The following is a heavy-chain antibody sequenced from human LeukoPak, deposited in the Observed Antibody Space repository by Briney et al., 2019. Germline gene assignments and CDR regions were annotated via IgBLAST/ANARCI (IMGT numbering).Heavy chain of an antibody. Sequence: GGSLRLSCAASGFTFSSYWMSWVRQAPGKGLEWVANIKQDGSEKYYVDSVKGRLTISRDNAKNSLYLQMNGLRAEDTAVYYCARDHMKVVAAIFDYWGQGTLVTVSS. CDR2: IKQDGSEK. CDR1: GFTFSSYW. D-gene: IGHD2-15*01. J-gene: IGHJ4*02. CDR3: ARDHMKVVAAIFDY. V-gene: IGHV3-7*01.